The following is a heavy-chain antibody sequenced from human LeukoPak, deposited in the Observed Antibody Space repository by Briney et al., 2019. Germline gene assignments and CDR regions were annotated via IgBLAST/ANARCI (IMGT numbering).Heavy chain of an antibody. Sequence: SVKVSCKASGGTFSSYAISWMRQAPGQGLEWMGRIIPILGIANYAQKFQGRVTITADKSTSTAYMELSSLRSEDTAVYYCASIAVAGTTFDYWGQGTLVTVSS. D-gene: IGHD6-19*01. CDR2: IIPILGIA. CDR1: GGTFSSYA. J-gene: IGHJ4*02. CDR3: ASIAVAGTTFDY. V-gene: IGHV1-69*04.